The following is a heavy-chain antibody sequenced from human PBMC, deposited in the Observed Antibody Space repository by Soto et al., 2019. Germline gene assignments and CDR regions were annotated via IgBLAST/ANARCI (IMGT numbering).Heavy chain of an antibody. CDR3: ATWGGYSSSWYLPWFDP. CDR1: GYTLTELS. D-gene: IGHD6-13*01. Sequence: ASVKVSCKVSGYTLTELSMHWVRQAPGKGLEWKGGFDPEDGETIYAQKFQGRVTMTEDTSTDIAYMELSSLRSEDTAVYYFATWGGYSSSWYLPWFDPWGQGTLVTVSS. J-gene: IGHJ5*02. V-gene: IGHV1-24*01. CDR2: FDPEDGET.